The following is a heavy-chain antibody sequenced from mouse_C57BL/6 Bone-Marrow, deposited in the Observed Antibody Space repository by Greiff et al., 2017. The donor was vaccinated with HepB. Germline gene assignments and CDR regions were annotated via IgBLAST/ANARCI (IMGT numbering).Heavy chain of an antibody. V-gene: IGHV1-7*01. CDR1: GYTFTSYW. D-gene: IGHD1-1*01. Sequence: LQESGAELAKPGASVKLSCKASGYTFTSYWMHWVKQRPGQGLEWIGYINPSSGYTKYNQKFKDKATLTADKSSSTAYMQLSSLTYEDSAVYYCARGPPSPALGSSSYWYFDVWGTGTTVTVSS. CDR3: ARGPPSPALGSSSYWYFDV. CDR2: INPSSGYT. J-gene: IGHJ1*03.